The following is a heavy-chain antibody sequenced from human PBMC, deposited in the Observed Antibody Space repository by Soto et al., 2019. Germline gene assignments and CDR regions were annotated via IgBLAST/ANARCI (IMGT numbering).Heavy chain of an antibody. D-gene: IGHD2-15*01. J-gene: IGHJ4*02. CDR1: GFMFSSYA. V-gene: IGHV3-23*01. CDR3: AKGRGGPNNPFDY. CDR2: INAGGGGT. Sequence: EVLLLESGGGLVQPGGSLRLSCAASGFMFSSYAMSWVRRAPGKGLEWVSTINAGGGGTYYADSVKGRFIIFRDTSKNTLYLQMNSLRADDTAVYYCAKGRGGPNNPFDYWGQGTLVTVSS.